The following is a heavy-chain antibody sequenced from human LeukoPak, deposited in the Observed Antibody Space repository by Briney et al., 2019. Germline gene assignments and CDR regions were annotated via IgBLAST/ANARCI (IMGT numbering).Heavy chain of an antibody. CDR3: ARDRVAGSLSYADMDV. CDR2: ISAYNGNT. V-gene: IGHV1-18*01. J-gene: IGHJ6*02. D-gene: IGHD6-19*01. CDR1: LYTFTNAA. Sequence: ASVKGSCKASLYTFTNAAISWVRDAPGQGLEWMGWISAYNGNTNYAQKLQGRVTMTTDTSTSTAYMELRSLRSDDTAVYYCARDRVAGSLSYADMDVAGQGTTVTVSS.